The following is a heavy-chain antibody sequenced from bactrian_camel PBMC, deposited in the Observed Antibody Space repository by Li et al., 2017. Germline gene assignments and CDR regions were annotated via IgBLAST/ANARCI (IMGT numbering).Heavy chain of an antibody. CDR3: AAIFGAWPYIWSQQADYNY. CDR2: IYTGGGST. D-gene: IGHD2*01. V-gene: IGHV3S40*01. Sequence: VQLVESGGGSVQAGGSLRLSCAFSGYTYSGHCMGWFRQAPGKGREGVAAIYTGGGSTYYADSVKGRFTLSRDNAKNTVYLQMNSLNPEDTGMYFCAAIFGAWPYIWSQQADYNYWGQGPRSPSP. J-gene: IGHJ4*01. CDR1: GYTYSGHC.